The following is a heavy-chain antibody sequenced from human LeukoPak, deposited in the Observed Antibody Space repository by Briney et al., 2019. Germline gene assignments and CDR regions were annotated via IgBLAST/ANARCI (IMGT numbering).Heavy chain of an antibody. J-gene: IGHJ6*03. V-gene: IGHV3-21*01. D-gene: IGHD1-26*01. CDR1: GFTFSNYN. CDR2: ITSSSSYI. Sequence: GGSLRLSCAASGFTFSNYNMNWVRHAPGKGLEWVSSITSSSSYIYYADSVKGRFTISRDNAKNSLYLQMNSLRAEDTAVYYSARDPYSGSYSAYYYYYMDVWGKGTTVTISS. CDR3: ARDPYSGSYSAYYYYYMDV.